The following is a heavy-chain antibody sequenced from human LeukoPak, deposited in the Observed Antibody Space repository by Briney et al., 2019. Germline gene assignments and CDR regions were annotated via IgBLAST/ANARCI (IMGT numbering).Heavy chain of an antibody. CDR1: GFTFSSYS. J-gene: IGHJ4*02. V-gene: IGHV3-21*01. D-gene: IGHD6-6*01. CDR3: ARDRSSSGGLDY. Sequence: GRTLRLSCAASGFTFSSYSMNWVRQAPGKGLEWVSSISSSSSYIYYADSVKGRFTISRDNAKNSLYLQMNSLRAEDTAVYYCARDRSSSGGLDYWGQGTLVTVSS. CDR2: ISSSSSYI.